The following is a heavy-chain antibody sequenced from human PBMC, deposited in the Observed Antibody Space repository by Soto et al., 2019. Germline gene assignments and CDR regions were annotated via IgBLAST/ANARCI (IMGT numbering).Heavy chain of an antibody. CDR3: ARSPSGPFFDY. J-gene: IGHJ4*02. CDR1: GGSMTSYY. CDR2: IFYVGST. V-gene: IGHV4-59*01. Sequence: TSETLSLTCTVSGGSMTSYYWSWIRQPPGRGLEWIGYIFYVGSTNYNPSLKSRVTISVDTSKNQFSLKLTSMTAADAATYYCARSPSGPFFDYWGQGILVTVSS.